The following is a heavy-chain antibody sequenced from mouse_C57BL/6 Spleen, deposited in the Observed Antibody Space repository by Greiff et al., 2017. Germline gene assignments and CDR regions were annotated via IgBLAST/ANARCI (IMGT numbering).Heavy chain of an antibody. CDR1: GYTFTDYE. CDR2: IDPETGGT. Sequence: QVQLQQSGAELVRPGASVTLSSKASGYTFTDYEMHWVKQTPVHGLEWIGAIDPETGGTAYNQKFKGKAILTADKSSSTAYMELRSLTSEDSAVYYCTRWTVVAHYFDYWGQGTTLTVSS. D-gene: IGHD1-1*01. J-gene: IGHJ2*01. CDR3: TRWTVVAHYFDY. V-gene: IGHV1-15*01.